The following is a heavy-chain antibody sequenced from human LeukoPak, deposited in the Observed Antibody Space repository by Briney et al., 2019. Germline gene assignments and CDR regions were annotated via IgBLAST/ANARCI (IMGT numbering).Heavy chain of an antibody. D-gene: IGHD3-3*01. CDR3: LKDFGVVEGAFDI. CDR1: GFTFSSYG. J-gene: IGHJ3*02. Sequence: GGSLRLSCAASGFTFSSYGMHWVRQAPGKGLEWVSSISSSSSYIYYADSVKGRFTISRDNAKNSLYLQMNSLRAEDTAVYCCLKDFGVVEGAFDIWGQGTMVTVSS. CDR2: ISSSSSYI. V-gene: IGHV3-21*01.